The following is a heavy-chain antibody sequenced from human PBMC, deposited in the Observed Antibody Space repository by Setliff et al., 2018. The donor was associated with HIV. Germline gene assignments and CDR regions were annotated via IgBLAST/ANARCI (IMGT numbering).Heavy chain of an antibody. CDR3: ARAEGDAYNSLPYFDS. CDR2: IYHSGGT. J-gene: IGHJ4*02. Sequence: SETLSLTCAVSGYSISSGYYWGWIRQPPGKGLEWIGRIYHSGGTYYNPSLKSRVTISVDTSENQFSLKLSSVTAADTAVYYCARAEGDAYNSLPYFDSWGPGALVTVSS. CDR1: GYSISSGYY. V-gene: IGHV4-38-2*01. D-gene: IGHD1-1*01.